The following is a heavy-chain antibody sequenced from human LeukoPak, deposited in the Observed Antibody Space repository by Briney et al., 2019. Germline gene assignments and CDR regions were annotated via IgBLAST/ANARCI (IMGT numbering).Heavy chain of an antibody. CDR3: ASAYYGDSSSFAY. CDR2: ISYDGSNK. D-gene: IGHD4-17*01. J-gene: IGHJ4*02. CDR1: GFTFSSYA. V-gene: IGHV3-30-3*01. Sequence: GRSLRLSCAASGFTFSSYAMHWVRQAPGKGLEGVAVISYDGSNKYYADSLNGPFTISRHNSNNTLYLQMNSLRAEDTAVYYCASAYYGDSSSFAYWGQGTLATVSS.